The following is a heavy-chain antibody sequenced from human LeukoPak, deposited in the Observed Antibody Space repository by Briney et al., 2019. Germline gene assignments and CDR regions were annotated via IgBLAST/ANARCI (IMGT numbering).Heavy chain of an antibody. V-gene: IGHV4-34*01. CDR2: INHSGST. J-gene: IGHJ4*02. CDR1: GGSFSGYY. D-gene: IGHD3-22*01. Sequence: SETLSLTCAVYGGSFSGYYWSWIRQPPGKGLEWIGEINHSGSTNYNPSLKSRVTISVDTSKNQFSLKLSSVTAADTAVYYCARGYYYDGYFDYWGQGTLATVSS. CDR3: ARGYYYDGYFDY.